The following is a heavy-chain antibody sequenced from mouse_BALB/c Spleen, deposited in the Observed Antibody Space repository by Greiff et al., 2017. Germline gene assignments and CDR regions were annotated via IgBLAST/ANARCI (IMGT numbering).Heavy chain of an antibody. Sequence: QVQLKESGPGLVAPSQSLSITCTVSGFSLTGYGVNWVRQPPGKGLEWLGMIWGDGSTDYNSALKSRLSISKDNSKSQVFFKMNSLQANDTAIYYCARNYGNPHAMDYWGQGTSVTVSS. CDR3: ARNYGNPHAMDY. CDR1: GFSLTGYG. CDR2: IWGDGST. J-gene: IGHJ4*01. V-gene: IGHV2-6-7*01. D-gene: IGHD2-1*01.